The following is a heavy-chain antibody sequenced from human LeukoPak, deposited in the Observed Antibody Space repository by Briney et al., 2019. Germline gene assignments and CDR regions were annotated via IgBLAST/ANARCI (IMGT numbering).Heavy chain of an antibody. D-gene: IGHD5-24*01. CDR2: IKGDGSEK. CDR3: ARDEYRSRWLHP. Sequence: GGSLRLSCAASGFTFSSYWMSWLRLAPGKGLEWVANIKGDGSEKWYADSVKGRFTISRDNAQNSVHLQMNSLRAEDTAVYHCARDEYRSRWLHPWGQGTLVTVTS. V-gene: IGHV3-7*01. CDR1: GFTFSSYW. J-gene: IGHJ5*02.